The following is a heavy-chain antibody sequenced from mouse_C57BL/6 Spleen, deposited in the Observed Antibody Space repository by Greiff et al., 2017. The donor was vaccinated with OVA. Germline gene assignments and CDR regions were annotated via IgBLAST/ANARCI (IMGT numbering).Heavy chain of an antibody. J-gene: IGHJ2*01. Sequence: QVQLKESGAELVRPGASVTLSCKASGYTFTDYEMHWVKQTPVHGLEWIGAIDPETGGTAYNQKFKGKAILTADKSSSTAYMELRSLTSEDSAVYYCTRESNSDYFDYWGQGTTLTVSS. D-gene: IGHD2-5*01. V-gene: IGHV1-15*01. CDR3: TRESNSDYFDY. CDR1: GYTFTDYE. CDR2: IDPETGGT.